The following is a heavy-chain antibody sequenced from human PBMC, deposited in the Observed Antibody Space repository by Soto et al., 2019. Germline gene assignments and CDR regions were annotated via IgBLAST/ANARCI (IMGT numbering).Heavy chain of an antibody. CDR2: ISGSGSRT. D-gene: IGHD3-9*01. CDR1: GFTFSNHH. CDR3: ANLEYFDGVSQGYYYFGMDV. Sequence: PGGSLRLSCAASGFTFSNHHLSWVRQAPGKGLEWVSTISGSGSRTYYADSVNGRFTISRDNSKKTLSLQMNSLRAEDTAVYYCANLEYFDGVSQGYYYFGMDVWGQGTTVTVSS. J-gene: IGHJ6*02. V-gene: IGHV3-23*01.